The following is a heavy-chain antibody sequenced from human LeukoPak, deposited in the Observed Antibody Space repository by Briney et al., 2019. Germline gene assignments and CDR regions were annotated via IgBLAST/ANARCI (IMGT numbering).Heavy chain of an antibody. CDR1: GESFSGYY. CDR2: INHSGST. V-gene: IGHV4-34*01. J-gene: IGHJ4*02. CDR3: ARPTIVGATKGKYYFDY. D-gene: IGHD1-26*01. Sequence: PSETLPLTCAVYGESFSGYYWSWIRQPPGKGLEWIGEINHSGSTNYNPSLKSRVTISVDTSKKQFSLKLSSVTAADTAVYYCARPTIVGATKGKYYFDYWGQGTLVTVSS.